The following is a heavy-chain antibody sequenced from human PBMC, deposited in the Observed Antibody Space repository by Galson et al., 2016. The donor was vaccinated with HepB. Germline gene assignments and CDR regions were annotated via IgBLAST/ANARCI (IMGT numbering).Heavy chain of an antibody. J-gene: IGHJ4*01. CDR2: IPYNADNE. D-gene: IGHD1-7*01. CDR3: AKDRALELRSGIDY. V-gene: IGHV3-30*18. Sequence: SLRLSCAASGFTFNIYGMHWVRQPPGKGLEWVALIPYNADNEYYADSVKGRFTISRDSSKNTLYLQMNSLRTDDTAVYFCAKDRALELRSGIDYWGHGTLVTVSS. CDR1: GFTFNIYG.